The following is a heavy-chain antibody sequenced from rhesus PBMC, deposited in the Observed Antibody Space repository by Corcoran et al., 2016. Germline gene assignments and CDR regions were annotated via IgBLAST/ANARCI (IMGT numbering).Heavy chain of an antibody. J-gene: IGHJ6*01. D-gene: IGHD3-3*01. CDR3: ARDPGYYNIWTGYSHYGLDS. Sequence: QVQLQESGPGLVKPSETLSLTCAVSGGSISSNYWSWIRPAPGKGLAWVGRIYGSGGSTDYNPSLKSRVTISTDTSKNQFSLKLSSVTAADTAVYYCARDPGYYNIWTGYSHYGLDSWGQGVVVTVSS. CDR1: GGSISSNY. V-gene: IGHV4-160*01. CDR2: IYGSGGST.